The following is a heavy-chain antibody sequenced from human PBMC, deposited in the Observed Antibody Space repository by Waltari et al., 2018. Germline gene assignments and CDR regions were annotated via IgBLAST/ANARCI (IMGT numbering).Heavy chain of an antibody. V-gene: IGHV1-3*01. D-gene: IGHD4-17*01. J-gene: IGHJ3*02. CDR2: INAGNGNT. Sequence: QVQLVQSGAEVKKPGASVKVSCKASGYTFTSYAMHWVRQAPGQRLEWMGWINAGNGNTKDSQKFQGRVTITRDTSASTAYMELSSLRSEDTAVYYCARSVTTFDAFDIWGQGTMVTVSS. CDR1: GYTFTSYA. CDR3: ARSVTTFDAFDI.